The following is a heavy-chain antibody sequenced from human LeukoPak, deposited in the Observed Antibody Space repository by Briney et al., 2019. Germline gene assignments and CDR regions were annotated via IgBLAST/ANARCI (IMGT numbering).Heavy chain of an antibody. Sequence: PGGSLRLSCSASGFTFSSYSMNWVRQAPGKGLEWGSSISSSSSYIYYADSVKGRFTISRDSAKNSLYLQMNSLRAEDTAVYYCAREPIYYYDSSGYYYFDYWGQGTLVTVSS. CDR3: AREPIYYYDSSGYYYFDY. CDR2: ISSSSSYI. V-gene: IGHV3-21*01. CDR1: GFTFSSYS. D-gene: IGHD3-22*01. J-gene: IGHJ4*02.